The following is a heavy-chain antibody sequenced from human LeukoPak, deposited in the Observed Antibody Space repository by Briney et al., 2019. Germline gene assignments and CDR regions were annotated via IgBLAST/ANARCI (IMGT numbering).Heavy chain of an antibody. J-gene: IGHJ6*02. Sequence: GGSLRLSCAASGFTFSSYGMHWVRQAPGKGLEWVAVIWYDGSNKYYADSVKGRFTISRDNSKNTLYLQMNSLRAEDTAVYYCARGDAVVAATLVGMDVWGQGTTVTVSS. CDR2: IWYDGSNK. V-gene: IGHV3-33*01. CDR1: GFTFSSYG. D-gene: IGHD2-15*01. CDR3: ARGDAVVAATLVGMDV.